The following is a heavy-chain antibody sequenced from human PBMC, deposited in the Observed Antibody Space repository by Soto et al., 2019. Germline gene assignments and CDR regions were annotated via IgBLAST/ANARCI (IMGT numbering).Heavy chain of an antibody. D-gene: IGHD3-3*01. J-gene: IGHJ5*02. CDR3: ARLEWLSLAAWFDP. Sequence: GESLKISCKGSGYSFTNYWTGWVRQMPGKGLEWMGMIYPDDSDTKYSPSFQGQVTFSADKSINTAYLQWSSLKASDTAIYYCARLEWLSLAAWFDPWGQGTLGTSPQ. V-gene: IGHV5-51*01. CDR1: GYSFTNYW. CDR2: IYPDDSDT.